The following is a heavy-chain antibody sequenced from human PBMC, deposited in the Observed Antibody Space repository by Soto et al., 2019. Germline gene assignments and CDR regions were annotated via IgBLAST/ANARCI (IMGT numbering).Heavy chain of an antibody. CDR1: GFTFSTFS. D-gene: IGHD4-17*01. CDR2: ISVSSATI. CDR3: ARDGATTGHWDF. J-gene: IGHJ4*02. V-gene: IGHV3-48*02. Sequence: ESGGGLVQPGGSLRLSCAASGFTFSTFSMNWVRQTPGKGLEWVSYISVSSATIHYADSVKGRFTISRDNAKNSLYLEMTSLRDDDTAVYYCARDGATTGHWDFWGQGVLVSVSA.